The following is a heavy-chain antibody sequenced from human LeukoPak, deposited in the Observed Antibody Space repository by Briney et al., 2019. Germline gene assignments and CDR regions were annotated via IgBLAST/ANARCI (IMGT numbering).Heavy chain of an antibody. Sequence: PGGSLRLSCAASGFTFSDFYMSWIRQAPGKGLEWVSYISSSGNTKYYADSVKGRFTISRDNAKNSLYLQMNSLRAEDTAVYYCARVRESTAMGFDYWGQGTLVSVSS. CDR3: ARVRESTAMGFDY. J-gene: IGHJ4*02. CDR2: ISSSGNTK. V-gene: IGHV3-11*01. CDR1: GFTFSDFY. D-gene: IGHD5-18*01.